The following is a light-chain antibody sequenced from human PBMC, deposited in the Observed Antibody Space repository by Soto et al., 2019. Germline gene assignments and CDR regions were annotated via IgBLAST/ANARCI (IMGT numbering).Light chain of an antibody. CDR1: QTLLHSNGYNY. V-gene: IGKV2-28*01. J-gene: IGKJ2*02. CDR3: MQALQTPRN. CDR2: LGS. Sequence: DIVMTQSPLSLPVTPGEPASISCGSSQTLLHSNGYNYLDWYLQKPGQSPRLLIYLGSNRASGVPDRFSGRGAGTDFTLKISRVEAEDVGVYYCMQALQTPRNFGQGTKLEIK.